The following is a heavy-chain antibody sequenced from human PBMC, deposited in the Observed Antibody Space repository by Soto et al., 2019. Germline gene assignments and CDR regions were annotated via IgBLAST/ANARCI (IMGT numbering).Heavy chain of an antibody. D-gene: IGHD3-22*01. CDR2: IIPIFGTA. V-gene: IGHV1-69*01. CDR1: GGTFSSYA. Sequence: QVQLVQSGAEVKKPGSSVKVSCTASGGTFSSYAISWVRQAPGQGLEWMGGIIPIFGTANYAQKFQGRVTITADESTSTAYMEVGSLRSEDTAVYYCARVVGYYDSSGYYYDYWGQGTLVTVSS. CDR3: ARVVGYYDSSGYYYDY. J-gene: IGHJ4*02.